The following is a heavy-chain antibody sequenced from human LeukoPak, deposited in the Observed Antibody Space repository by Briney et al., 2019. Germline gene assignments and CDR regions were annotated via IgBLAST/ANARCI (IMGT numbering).Heavy chain of an antibody. CDR3: AWSIAALRGTYYYYYMDV. CDR2: INTNTRNP. CDR1: GYTFTSYA. V-gene: IGHV7-4-1*02. D-gene: IGHD6-6*01. J-gene: IGHJ6*03. Sequence: ASVKVSCKASGYTFTSYAMNWVRQAPGQGLEWMGWINTNTRNPTYAQGFTGRFVFSLDTSVSTAYLQISSLKAEDTAVYYCAWSIAALRGTYYYYYMDVWGKGTTVTVSS.